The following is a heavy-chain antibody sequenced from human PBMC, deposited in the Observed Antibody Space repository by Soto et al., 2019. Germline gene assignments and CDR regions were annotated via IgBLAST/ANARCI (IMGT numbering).Heavy chain of an antibody. CDR3: VRETRYGAGTQGFDV. J-gene: IGHJ4*02. CDR2: IYYSEST. Sequence: QVHLQESGPGLVKPSQTLPLTCTVSGASINIPAYYWSWVRQHPERGLEWIGYIYYSESTYYNPSLKNRVTISLDMSKNEFSLKLNSASVADTAIYYCVRETRYGAGTQGFDVWGQGTLVTVSS. D-gene: IGHD3-10*01. CDR1: GASINIPAYY. V-gene: IGHV4-31*03.